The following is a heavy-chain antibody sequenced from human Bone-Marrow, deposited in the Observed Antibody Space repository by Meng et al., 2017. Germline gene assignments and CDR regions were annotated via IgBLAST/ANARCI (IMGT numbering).Heavy chain of an antibody. J-gene: IGHJ4*02. CDR2: INAYNGNT. Sequence: QGQLVQYGVEVKKPGASVKVSCEASGYTLSSDGFSWVRQAPGQGLEWMGWINAYNGNTDYAQKFQGRVTMTTDTSTSTAYMELRSLRSDDTAVYYCATRGNPYLNCWGQGTLVTVSS. CDR1: GYTLSSDG. V-gene: IGHV1-18*01. CDR3: ATRGNPYLNC.